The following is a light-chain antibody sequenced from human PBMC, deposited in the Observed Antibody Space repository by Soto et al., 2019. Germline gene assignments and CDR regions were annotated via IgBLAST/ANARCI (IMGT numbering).Light chain of an antibody. J-gene: IGKJ5*01. Sequence: EIVLTQSPGTLSLSPVERATLSCMASQSVSSSYLAWYQQKPGQAPRLLIYGASSRATGIPDRFSGSGSGTDFTLTISRLEPEDFAVYYCQQYKNWPLFGQGTRLEIK. CDR3: QQYKNWPL. CDR2: GAS. CDR1: QSVSSSY. V-gene: IGKV3-20*01.